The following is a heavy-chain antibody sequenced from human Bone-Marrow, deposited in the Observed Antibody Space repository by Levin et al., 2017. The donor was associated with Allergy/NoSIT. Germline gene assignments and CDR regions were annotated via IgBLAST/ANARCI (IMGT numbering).Heavy chain of an antibody. CDR2: IYPGDSDT. J-gene: IGHJ2*01. V-gene: IGHV5-51*01. CDR3: ARHVVVVVAATPVGWYFDL. D-gene: IGHD2-15*01. Sequence: LGESLKISCQGSGYSFTSYWIGWVRQMPGKGLEWMGIIYPGDSDTRYSPSFQGQVTISADKSISTAYLQWSSLKASDTAMYYCARHVVVVVAATPVGWYFDLWGRGTLVTVSS. CDR1: GYSFTSYW.